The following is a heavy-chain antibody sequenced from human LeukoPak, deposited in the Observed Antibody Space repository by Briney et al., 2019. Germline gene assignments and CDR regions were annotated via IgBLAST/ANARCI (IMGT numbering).Heavy chain of an antibody. CDR2: ISGDGGST. D-gene: IGHD6-13*01. CDR3: ARDLSVAAAAGTFLFDY. CDR1: GFTFDDYA. V-gene: IGHV3-43*02. Sequence: GGSLRLSCAASGFTFDDYAMHWVRQAPGKGLEWVSLISGDGGSTYYADSVKGRFTISRDNSKNSLYLQMNSLRAEDTALYYCARDLSVAAAAGTFLFDYWGQGTLVTVSS. J-gene: IGHJ4*02.